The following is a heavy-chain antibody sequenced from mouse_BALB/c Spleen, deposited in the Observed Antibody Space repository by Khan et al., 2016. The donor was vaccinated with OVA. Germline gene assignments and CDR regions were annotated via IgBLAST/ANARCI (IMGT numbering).Heavy chain of an antibody. J-gene: IGHJ4*01. D-gene: IGHD2-14*01. CDR1: GYTFTSHT. CDR3: ARRTTEYALDY. CDR2: INPRSG. Sequence: QVQLQQPGAELARPGASVKMSCKASGYTFTSHTMHWIKQRPGQGLEWIGYINPRSGYNQKLNDKATLTADISSSTAYMQLNSLTSEDSAVYYCARRTTEYALDYWGQGTSVTVSS. V-gene: IGHV1-4*01.